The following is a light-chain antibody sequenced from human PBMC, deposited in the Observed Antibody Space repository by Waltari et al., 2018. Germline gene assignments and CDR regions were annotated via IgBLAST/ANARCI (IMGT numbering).Light chain of an antibody. CDR2: GAS. V-gene: IGKV3-20*01. CDR3: QQYHSLPWT. J-gene: IGKJ1*01. Sequence: ENVSPQSPGTLSLSPGGRATLSCRARESIGADYLSWYQKKPGLAPRLLIYGASTRATGVPDRFSVSGSGTDFTLTISRLEPEDFAVYYCQQYHSLPWTFGQGTKVDIK. CDR1: ESIGADY.